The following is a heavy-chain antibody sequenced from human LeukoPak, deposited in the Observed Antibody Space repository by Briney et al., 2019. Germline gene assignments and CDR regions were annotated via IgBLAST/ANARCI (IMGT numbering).Heavy chain of an antibody. CDR3: ARGVPGRTHGI. Sequence: SETLSLTCTVSGGSISSSSYYWGWIRQPPGKGLEWIGSIYYSGSTYYNPSLKSRVTISVDTSKNQFSLKLSSVTAADTAVYYCARGVPGRTHGIWGQGTMVTVSS. J-gene: IGHJ3*02. D-gene: IGHD3-10*01. CDR2: IYYSGST. V-gene: IGHV4-39*01. CDR1: GGSISSSSYY.